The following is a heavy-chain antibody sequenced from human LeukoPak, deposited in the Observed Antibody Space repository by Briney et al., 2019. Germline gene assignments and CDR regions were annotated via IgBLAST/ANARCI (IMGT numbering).Heavy chain of an antibody. D-gene: IGHD1-26*01. CDR2: IHDSGST. V-gene: IGHV4-59*08. CDR1: GGSIRSYY. CDR3: ARHLNGGTYPLDH. J-gene: IGHJ4*02. Sequence: NPSETLSLTCTVSGGSIRSYYWSWIRQPPGKGLEWMAHIHDSGSTYYNPSLKSRLTMSVDTSKNQFSLRLSPVTAADTAVYYCARHLNGGTYPLDHWGQGTLVTVSS.